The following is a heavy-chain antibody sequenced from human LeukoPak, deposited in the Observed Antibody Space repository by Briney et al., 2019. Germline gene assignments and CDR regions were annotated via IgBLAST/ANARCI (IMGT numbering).Heavy chain of an antibody. J-gene: IGHJ4*02. V-gene: IGHV3-9*01. CDR1: GFTFDDYA. CDR3: AKDLAWGAAIGMASGAN. Sequence: GGSLRLSCAASGFTFDDYAMHWVRQAPGKGLEGVSGISWNSGSIVYADSVKGRFTISRDNAKNSLYLQMNSLRAEDTALYYCAKDLAWGAAIGMASGANWGQGTLVTVSS. CDR2: ISWNSGSI. D-gene: IGHD2-2*01.